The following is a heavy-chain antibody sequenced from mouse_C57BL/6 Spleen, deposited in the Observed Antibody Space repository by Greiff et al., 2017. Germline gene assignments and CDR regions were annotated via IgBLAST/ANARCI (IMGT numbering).Heavy chain of an antibody. J-gene: IGHJ3*01. D-gene: IGHD1-1*01. V-gene: IGHV1-55*01. CDR3: ARSHGSSWGWFAY. CDR1: GYTFTSYW. CDR2: IYPGSGST. Sequence: QVQLQQPGAELVKPGASVTMSCKASGYTFTSYWITWVKQRPGQGLEWIGDIYPGSGSTNYNEKFTSKATLTVDTSSRTACMQLSSLTSEAYAVYYCARSHGSSWGWFAYWGQGTLVTVSA.